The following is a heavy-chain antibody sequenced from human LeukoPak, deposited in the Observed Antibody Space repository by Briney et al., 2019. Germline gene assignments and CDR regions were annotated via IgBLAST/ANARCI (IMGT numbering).Heavy chain of an antibody. D-gene: IGHD5-18*01. V-gene: IGHV3-48*01. CDR1: GFTFSSYS. CDR3: ARDAERGYSYGYVPYDY. Sequence: PGGSLRLSCAASGFTFSSYSMNWVRQAPGKGLEWVSYISSSSSTIYYADSVKGRFTISRDNAKNSLYLQMNSLRAEDTAVYYCARDAERGYSYGYVPYDYWGQGTLVTVSS. CDR2: ISSSSSTI. J-gene: IGHJ4*02.